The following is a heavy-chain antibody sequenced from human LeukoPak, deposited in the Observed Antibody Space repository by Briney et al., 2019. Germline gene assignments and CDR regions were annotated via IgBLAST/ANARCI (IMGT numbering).Heavy chain of an antibody. CDR2: ISGSGGST. Sequence: GGSLRLSCAAYGFTFSSYAMSWVRQAPGKGLEWVSAISGSGGSTYYADSVKGRFTISRDNSKNTLYLQMNSLRAEDTAVYYCAKGGDTIVVVPDYFDYWGQGTLVTVSS. J-gene: IGHJ4*02. CDR1: GFTFSSYA. CDR3: AKGGDTIVVVPDYFDY. D-gene: IGHD2-2*01. V-gene: IGHV3-23*01.